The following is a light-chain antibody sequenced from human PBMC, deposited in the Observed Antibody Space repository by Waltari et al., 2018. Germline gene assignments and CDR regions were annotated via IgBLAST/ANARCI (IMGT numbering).Light chain of an antibody. CDR1: SSDVGGYNY. CDR2: EVS. Sequence: QSALTQPPSASGSPGQSVTISCTGTSSDVGGYNYVSWYQQYPGKAPELIIYEVSRRPSCVPVSFFGSTSGNTASLTVSGLQAEDEADYYCSSYAGITNWVFGGGTKLTVL. CDR3: SSYAGITNWV. V-gene: IGLV2-8*01. J-gene: IGLJ3*02.